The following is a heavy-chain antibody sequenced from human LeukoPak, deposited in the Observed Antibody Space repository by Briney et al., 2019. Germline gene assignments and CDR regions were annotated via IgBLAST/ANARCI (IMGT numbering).Heavy chain of an antibody. CDR1: GFTFSSYG. Sequence: SGGSLRLSCAASGFTFSSYGMHWVRQAPGKGLEWVAIIWYDGSNKYYADSVKGRFTISRDNSKNTLYLQMNSLRAEDTAVYYCAKPYYYGSRSYMDYWGQGTLVTVSS. V-gene: IGHV3-30*02. D-gene: IGHD3-10*01. CDR3: AKPYYYGSRSYMDY. CDR2: IWYDGSNK. J-gene: IGHJ4*02.